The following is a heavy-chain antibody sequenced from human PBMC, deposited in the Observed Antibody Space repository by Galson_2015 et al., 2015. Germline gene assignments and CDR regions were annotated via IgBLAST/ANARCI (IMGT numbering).Heavy chain of an antibody. V-gene: IGHV1-46*01. Sequence: SVKVSCKASGYTFTSYYMHWVRQAPGQGLEWMGIINPSGGSTSYAQKFQGRVTMTRDTSTSTVYMELSSLRSEDTAVYYCARPWGGGPGRNYYYYGMDVWGQGTTVTVSS. CDR2: INPSGGST. CDR3: ARPWGGGPGRNYYYYGMDV. D-gene: IGHD3-16*01. J-gene: IGHJ6*02. CDR1: GYTFTSYY.